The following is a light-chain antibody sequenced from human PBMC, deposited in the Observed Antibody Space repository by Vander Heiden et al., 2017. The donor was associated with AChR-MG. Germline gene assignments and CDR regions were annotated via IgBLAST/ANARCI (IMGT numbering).Light chain of an antibody. Sequence: IQLTQSPSSLSASVGVSVTSPCRPSQDISHYLAWYQQKPGKAPKLLISAASTLQSGVPSRFSGSGSGTDFTLTISSLQPDDFATYYCQRLNSNPLFGGGTKVEIE. CDR3: QRLNSNPL. CDR2: AAS. CDR1: QDISHY. V-gene: IGKV1-9*01. J-gene: IGKJ4*01.